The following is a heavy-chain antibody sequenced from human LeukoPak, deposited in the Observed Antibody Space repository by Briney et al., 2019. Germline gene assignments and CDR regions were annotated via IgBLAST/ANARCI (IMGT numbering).Heavy chain of an antibody. CDR3: AKGRYYYDSSDAFDI. Sequence: PGRSLRLSCAASGFTFDDYAMHWVRQAPGKGLEWVSGISWNSGSIGYADSVKGRFTISRDNSKNTLYLQMNSLRAEDTAVYYCAKGRYYYDSSDAFDIWGQGTMVTVSS. J-gene: IGHJ3*02. V-gene: IGHV3-9*01. CDR1: GFTFDDYA. D-gene: IGHD3-22*01. CDR2: ISWNSGSI.